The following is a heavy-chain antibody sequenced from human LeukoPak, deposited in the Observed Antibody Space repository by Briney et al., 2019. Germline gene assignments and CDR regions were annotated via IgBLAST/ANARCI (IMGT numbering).Heavy chain of an antibody. J-gene: IGHJ6*03. CDR3: AREGGSYYSGYYYYMDV. V-gene: IGHV3-74*01. Sequence: GGSLRLSCVGSGFTFSSYWMTWVRQAPGKGLVWVSRINADGSATDYADSVKGRFTISRDNAKHTLYLQMSSLRADDTAMYYCAREGGSYYSGYYYYMDVWGKGTTVTVSS. D-gene: IGHD1-26*01. CDR2: INADGSAT. CDR1: GFTFSSYW.